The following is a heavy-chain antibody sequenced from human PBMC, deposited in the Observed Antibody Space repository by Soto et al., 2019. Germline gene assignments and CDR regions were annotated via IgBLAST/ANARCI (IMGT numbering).Heavy chain of an antibody. Sequence: PGGSLSLSCAASGFTFSSYGMHWVRQAPDKGLEWVAVIWYDGSNKYYADSVKGRFTISRDNSKNTLYLQMNSLRAEDTAVYYCARPPPLGYCSSTSCTSTDYWGQGTLVTVSS. CDR3: ARPPPLGYCSSTSCTSTDY. J-gene: IGHJ4*02. D-gene: IGHD2-2*01. CDR2: IWYDGSNK. V-gene: IGHV3-33*01. CDR1: GFTFSSYG.